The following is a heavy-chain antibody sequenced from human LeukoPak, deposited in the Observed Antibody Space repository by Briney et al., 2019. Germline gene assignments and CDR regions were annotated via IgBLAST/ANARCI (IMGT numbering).Heavy chain of an antibody. CDR2: INAGNGNT. CDR1: GYTFTSYA. CDR3: ARARSPEYCSGGSCYPFDY. J-gene: IGHJ4*02. Sequence: ASVKVSCKASGYTFTSYAMHWVRQALGQRLEWMGWINAGNGNTKYSQEFQGRVTITRDTSASTAYMELSSLRSEDMAVYYCARARSPEYCSGGSCYPFDYWGQGTLVTVSS. V-gene: IGHV1-3*03. D-gene: IGHD2-15*01.